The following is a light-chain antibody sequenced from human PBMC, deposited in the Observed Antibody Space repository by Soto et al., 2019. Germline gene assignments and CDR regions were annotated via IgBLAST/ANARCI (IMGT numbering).Light chain of an antibody. V-gene: IGLV4-69*01. CDR2: VNTDGSH. J-gene: IGLJ2*01. CDR3: QTWGTGTHVV. CDR1: SGHSNFA. Sequence: QPVLTQSPSASASLGASVTLTCTLSSGHSNFAIAWLQQQPDRGPRYLMKVNTDGSHDKGDGIPDRISGSTSGAERYLTISSLQSEDEADYYCQTWGTGTHVVFGGGTKLTVL.